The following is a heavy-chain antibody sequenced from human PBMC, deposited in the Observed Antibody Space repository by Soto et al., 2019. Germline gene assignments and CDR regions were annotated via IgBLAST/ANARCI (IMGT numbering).Heavy chain of an antibody. CDR2: IYPGDSDT. CDR3: ARGARDGYNSLYYFDY. J-gene: IGHJ4*02. V-gene: IGHV5-51*01. D-gene: IGHD5-12*01. CDR1: GYSFTSYW. Sequence: GKSLKISCKGSGYSFTSYWIGWVRQMPGKGLEWMGIIYPGDSDTRYSPSFQGQVTISADKSISTAYLQWSSLKASDTAMYYCARGARDGYNSLYYFDYWGQGTLVTVSS.